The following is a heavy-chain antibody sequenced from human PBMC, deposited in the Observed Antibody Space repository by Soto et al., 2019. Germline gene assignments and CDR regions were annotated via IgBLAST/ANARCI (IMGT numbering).Heavy chain of an antibody. CDR1: GFNFRGYG. D-gene: IGHD1-26*01. V-gene: IGHV3-30*02. CDR2: TRHDGSNT. J-gene: IGHJ4*02. CDR3: ARDGVGATTYFGYFDY. Sequence: GGSLRLSCAASGFNFRGYGMHWVRQAPGKGLEWGAITRHDGSNTYYADSVRGRFTISRDNSKNTLYLQMNSLRVEDTAVYYCARDGVGATTYFGYFDYWGQGTPVTVSS.